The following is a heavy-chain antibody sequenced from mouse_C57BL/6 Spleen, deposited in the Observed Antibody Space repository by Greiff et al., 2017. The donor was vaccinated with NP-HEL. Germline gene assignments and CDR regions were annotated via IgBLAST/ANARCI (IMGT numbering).Heavy chain of an antibody. J-gene: IGHJ2*01. Sequence: QVQLQQSGPELVKPGASVKISCKASGYAFSSSWMNWVKQRPGKGLEWIGRIYPGDGDTNYNGKFKGKATLTADKSSSTAYMQLSSLTSEDSAVYFCARAYDYDGDYFDYWGQGTTLTVSS. CDR1: GYAFSSSW. D-gene: IGHD2-4*01. CDR2: IYPGDGDT. CDR3: ARAYDYDGDYFDY. V-gene: IGHV1-82*01.